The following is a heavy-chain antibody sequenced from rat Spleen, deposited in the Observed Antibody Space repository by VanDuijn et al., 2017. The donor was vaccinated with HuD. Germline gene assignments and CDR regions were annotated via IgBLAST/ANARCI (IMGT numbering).Heavy chain of an antibody. Sequence: EVQLVESGGGLVQPGRSLKLSCVASGFTFNNYVMAWVRQAPTKGLEWVAAISYDGISTYYRDPVRGRFTISSDNAKTTLYLQMDSLRSEDTATYYCTRHEYPGPGHYWGQGVMVTVSS. CDR2: ISYDGIST. CDR3: TRHEYPGPGHY. CDR1: GFTFNNYV. V-gene: IGHV5-29*01. J-gene: IGHJ2*01. D-gene: IGHD1-4*01.